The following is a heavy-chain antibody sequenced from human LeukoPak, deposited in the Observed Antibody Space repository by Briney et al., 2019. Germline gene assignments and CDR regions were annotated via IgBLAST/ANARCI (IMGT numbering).Heavy chain of an antibody. D-gene: IGHD3-16*02. J-gene: IGHJ3*02. CDR3: AKNRWVRAPFDI. CDR2: ISGSGGST. Sequence: GGSLRLSCAASGFTFSDYYMSWIRQAPGKGLEWVSGISGSGGSTFYADSVKGRFTISRDNSKSTLHLQMSSLRAEDTAVYYCAKNRWVRAPFDIWGQGTMVTVSS. V-gene: IGHV3-23*01. CDR1: GFTFSDYY.